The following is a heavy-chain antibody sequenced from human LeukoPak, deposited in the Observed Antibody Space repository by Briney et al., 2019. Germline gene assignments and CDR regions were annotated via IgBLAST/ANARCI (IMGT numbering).Heavy chain of an antibody. CDR1: GFTFSTYG. CDR3: ARGDDYFWSGYGYFDY. D-gene: IGHD3-3*01. V-gene: IGHV3-30*19. J-gene: IGHJ4*02. Sequence: GGSLRLSCAASGFTFSTYGMHWVRQAPGKGLEWVAVISYDGSNKYYADSVKGRFTISRDNSKNTLYLQMNSLRAEDTAVYYCARGDDYFWSGYGYFDYWGQGTLVTVSS. CDR2: ISYDGSNK.